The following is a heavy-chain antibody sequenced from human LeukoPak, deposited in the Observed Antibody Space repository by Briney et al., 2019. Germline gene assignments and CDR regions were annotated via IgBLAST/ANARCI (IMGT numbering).Heavy chain of an antibody. CDR2: IDSHGSTT. CDR1: GFTFSGYW. CDR3: ARSSGSFWYFDL. V-gene: IGHV3-74*01. J-gene: IGHJ2*01. D-gene: IGHD3-22*01. Sequence: GGSLRLTCAASGFTFSGYWMHWVRQAPRKGLVWVSRIDSHGSTTGYADSVKGRFTISRDNAKNTLYLQMNSLRAEDTAVYYCARSSGSFWYFDLWGRGTLVTVSS.